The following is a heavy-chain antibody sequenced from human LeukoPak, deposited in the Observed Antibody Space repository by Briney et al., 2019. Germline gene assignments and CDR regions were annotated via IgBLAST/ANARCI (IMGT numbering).Heavy chain of an antibody. CDR2: IKSDGNT. CDR3: ARAPSESGGYYPEYFRH. V-gene: IGHV3-74*01. J-gene: IGHJ1*01. CDR1: GFTFSSYW. Sequence: GGSLRLSCAASGFTFSSYWMHWVRQAPGKGLVWVSRIKSDGNTNYADSVKGRFTISRDNAKNTVSLQMNSLRAEDTGVYYCARAPSESGGYYPEYFRHWGQGTLVTVS. D-gene: IGHD3-22*01.